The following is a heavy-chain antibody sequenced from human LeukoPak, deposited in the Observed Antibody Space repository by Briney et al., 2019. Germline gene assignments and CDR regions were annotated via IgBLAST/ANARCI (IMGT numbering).Heavy chain of an antibody. J-gene: IGHJ5*02. CDR2: IYHSGST. Sequence: PSETLSLTCTVSGGSISSGGYYWSWIRQPPGKGLEWIGYIYHSGSTYYNPSLKSRVTISVDTSKNQFSLKLSSVTAADTAVYYCARDLRGSVTHLDPWGQGTLVTVSS. CDR3: ARDLRGSVTHLDP. D-gene: IGHD3-10*01. CDR1: GGSISSGGYY. V-gene: IGHV4-30-2*05.